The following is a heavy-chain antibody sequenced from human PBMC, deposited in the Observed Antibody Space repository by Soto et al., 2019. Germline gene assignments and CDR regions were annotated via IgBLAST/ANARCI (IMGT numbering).Heavy chain of an antibody. CDR3: TKGASTSCFSAFDL. CDR1: GFTFEDYA. CDR2: ISWNSGNI. V-gene: IGHV3-9*01. D-gene: IGHD2-2*01. J-gene: IGHJ3*01. Sequence: EVQLVESGGGLVQPGRSLRLSCTASGFTFEDYAMHWVRQAPGKGLEWVSSISWNSGNIVYADSVRGRFTISRDNAKTSLPLQMNSLRAEDTALYYCTKGASTSCFSAFDLWGQGTMVTVSS.